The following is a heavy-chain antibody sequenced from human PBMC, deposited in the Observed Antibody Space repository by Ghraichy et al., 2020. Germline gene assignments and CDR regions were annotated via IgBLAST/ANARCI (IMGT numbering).Heavy chain of an antibody. D-gene: IGHD3-10*01. V-gene: IGHV4-31*03. J-gene: IGHJ4*02. Sequence: SQTLSLTCTVSGGSISSGHYYWSWIRQHPGKGLEWIGYMYYSGSTYYNPSLKSRVTMSVDTSKNQFSLQLSSVTAADTAVYYCARDRVTRGIFKGLDSWSPGTLVTVSS. CDR3: ARDRVTRGIFKGLDS. CDR1: GGSISSGHYY. CDR2: MYYSGST.